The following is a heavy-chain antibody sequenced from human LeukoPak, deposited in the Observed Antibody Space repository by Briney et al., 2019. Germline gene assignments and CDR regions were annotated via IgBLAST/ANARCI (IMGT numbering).Heavy chain of an antibody. D-gene: IGHD3-16*01. CDR3: VTGDNPDYTWENHRLDAFDI. Sequence: PGGSLRLSCAASEFTFSGFALNWVRLAPGKGLEWVSSITGGGTFTFYADPVKGRFTVSRDNANNLLFLQLHSLRADDTAIYYCVTGDNPDYTWENHRLDAFDIWGQGTMVTVSS. J-gene: IGHJ3*02. CDR1: EFTFSGFA. CDR2: ITGGGTFT. V-gene: IGHV3-21*01.